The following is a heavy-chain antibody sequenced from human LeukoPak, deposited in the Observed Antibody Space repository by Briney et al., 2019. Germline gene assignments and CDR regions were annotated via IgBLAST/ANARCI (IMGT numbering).Heavy chain of an antibody. V-gene: IGHV3-30*18. Sequence: GGSLRLSCATSGLTYFNTYGMVWVRQAPGKGLEWVATISPDESGKHYAGSVQGRFTVSRDNSKNTLFLQLDNLRDEDTAVYYCAKDLPPVIGQWLVPAFDYWGQGTLVTVSS. CDR1: GLTYFNTYG. D-gene: IGHD6-19*01. CDR2: ISPDESGK. J-gene: IGHJ4*02. CDR3: AKDLPPVIGQWLVPAFDY.